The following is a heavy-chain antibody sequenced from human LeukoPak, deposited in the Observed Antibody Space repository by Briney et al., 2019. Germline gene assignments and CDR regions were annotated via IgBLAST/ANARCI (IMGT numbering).Heavy chain of an antibody. CDR2: LSNTGNI. Sequence: GGSLRLSCAASGFTFSSYGMNWVRQAPGKRLEWLSYLSNTGNIHYAQSVKGRFTISRDNAKSSLYLQMDGLRAEDTAVYYCARRGDSPMIGDHWGQGILVTVAS. J-gene: IGHJ4*02. V-gene: IGHV3-48*01. D-gene: IGHD3-10*02. CDR1: GFTFSSYG. CDR3: ARRGDSPMIGDH.